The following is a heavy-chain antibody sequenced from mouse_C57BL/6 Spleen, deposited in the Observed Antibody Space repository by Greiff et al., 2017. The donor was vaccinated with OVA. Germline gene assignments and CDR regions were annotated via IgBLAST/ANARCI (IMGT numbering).Heavy chain of an antibody. CDR2: IDPSDSDT. J-gene: IGHJ4*01. V-gene: IGHV1-50*01. Sequence: VQLQQPGAELVKPGASVKLSCKASGYTFTSYWMQWVKQRPGQGLEWIGEIDPSDSDTNYNQKFKGKATLTVDTSSSTAYMQLSSLTSEDSAVYYCARMTTVVARSMDYWGQGTSVTVSS. D-gene: IGHD1-1*01. CDR1: GYTFTSYW. CDR3: ARMTTVVARSMDY.